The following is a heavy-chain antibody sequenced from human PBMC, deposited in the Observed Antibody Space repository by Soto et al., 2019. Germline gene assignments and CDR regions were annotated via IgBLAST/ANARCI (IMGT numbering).Heavy chain of an antibody. CDR2: ISYDGSNK. Sequence: QVQLVESGGGVVQPGRSLRLSCAASGFTFSSYGMHWVRQAPGKGLEWVAVISYDGSNKYYAESVKGRFTISRDNSKNTLYLKMNSLRAEDTAVYYCAKVGYSGSYFDYWCQGTLVTVSS. J-gene: IGHJ4*02. CDR1: GFTFSSYG. D-gene: IGHD1-26*01. CDR3: AKVGYSGSYFDY. V-gene: IGHV3-30*18.